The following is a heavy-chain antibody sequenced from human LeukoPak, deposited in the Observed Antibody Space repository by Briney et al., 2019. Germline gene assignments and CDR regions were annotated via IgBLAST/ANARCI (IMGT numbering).Heavy chain of an antibody. CDR2: TNHSGST. V-gene: IGHV4-34*01. D-gene: IGHD3-3*01. Sequence: PSETLSLTCAVYGGSFSGYYWSWIRQPPGKGLEWIGETNHSGSTNYNPSLKSRVTISVDTSKNQFSLKLSSVTAADTAVYYCARGSTIFGGAYALYYYYMDVWGKGTTVTVSS. CDR1: GGSFSGYY. CDR3: ARGSTIFGGAYALYYYYMDV. J-gene: IGHJ6*03.